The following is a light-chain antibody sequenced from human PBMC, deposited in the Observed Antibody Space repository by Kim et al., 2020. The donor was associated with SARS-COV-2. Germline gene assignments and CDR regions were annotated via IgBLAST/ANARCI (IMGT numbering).Light chain of an antibody. CDR1: SVINDF. J-gene: IGLJ3*02. V-gene: IGLV3-19*01. CDR3: NSRDSSGHHGV. CDR2: GRN. Sequence: ALGQTVRSRCQRASVINDFVAWYQQKPGQAPVLVMYGRNNRASGIANRFSGSRAGDTASLIITGAQAEDEADYYCNSRDSSGHHGVFGGGTQLTVL.